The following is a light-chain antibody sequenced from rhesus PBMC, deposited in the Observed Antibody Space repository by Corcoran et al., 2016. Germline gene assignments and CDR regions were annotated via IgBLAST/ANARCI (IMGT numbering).Light chain of an antibody. CDR2: KAS. CDR1: ENVNNY. CDR3: QHDFGTPLT. V-gene: IGKV1-74*01. J-gene: IGKJ4*01. Sequence: DIQMTQSPSSLSASVGDRVTITCRASENVNNYLNWYQQKPGKAPKLLIYKASTLQRGVPSRFSDSGSGTDYPFTINSLPPEGVATYYCQHDFGTPLTFGGGTKVEIK.